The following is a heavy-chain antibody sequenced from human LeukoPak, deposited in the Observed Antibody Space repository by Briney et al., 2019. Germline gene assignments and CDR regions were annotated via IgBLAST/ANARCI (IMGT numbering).Heavy chain of an antibody. CDR2: IKQDGSEK. V-gene: IGHV3-7*01. CDR1: GFTFSFYW. Sequence: GGSLRLSCAASGFTFSFYWMSWVRQAPGKGLEWVANIKQDGSEKYYVDSVKGRFTISRDNAENSLYLQMNSLRAEDTAVYYCARRDLTLFDYWGQGTLVTVSS. CDR3: ARRDLTLFDY. D-gene: IGHD1-14*01. J-gene: IGHJ4*02.